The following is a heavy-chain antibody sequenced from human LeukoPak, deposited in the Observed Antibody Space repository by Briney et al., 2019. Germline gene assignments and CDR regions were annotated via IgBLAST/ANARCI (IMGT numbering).Heavy chain of an antibody. V-gene: IGHV4-59*01. J-gene: IGHJ4*02. CDR2: IYYSGST. D-gene: IGHD4-17*01. Sequence: SETLSLTCTVSGGSISSYYWSWIRQPPGKGLEWIGYIYYSGSTNYNPSLKSRVTISVDTSKNQFSLKLSSVTAADTAVYYCARVYGDYEVPYYFDYWGQGTLVTVSS. CDR3: ARVYGDYEVPYYFDY. CDR1: GGSISSYY.